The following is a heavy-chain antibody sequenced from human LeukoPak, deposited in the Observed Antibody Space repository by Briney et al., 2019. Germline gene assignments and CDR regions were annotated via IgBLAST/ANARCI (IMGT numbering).Heavy chain of an antibody. D-gene: IGHD2-15*01. CDR2: IYYSGST. CDR3: AVGYCSGGSCYPTQNNWFDP. CDR1: GGSISSSSYY. J-gene: IGHJ5*02. Sequence: SETLSLTCTVSGGSISSSSYYLGWIRQPPGKGLEWIGSIYYSGSTYYNPSLKSRVTISVDTSKNQFSLKLSSVTAADTAVYYCAVGYCSGGSCYPTQNNWFDPWGQGTLVTVSS. V-gene: IGHV4-39*01.